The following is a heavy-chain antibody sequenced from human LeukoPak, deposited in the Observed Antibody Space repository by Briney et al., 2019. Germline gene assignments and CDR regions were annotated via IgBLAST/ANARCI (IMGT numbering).Heavy chain of an antibody. D-gene: IGHD6-13*01. J-gene: IGHJ4*02. CDR2: IIPILGIA. CDR3: AKEGTARISTWYDK. V-gene: IGHV1-69*04. Sequence: ASVKVAFKASGGTFSIYAISWVRQAPGQGLEWMGRIIPILGIANYAQKFQGRVTITADKSTSTACMELSSLRPEDTAVYYCAKEGTARISTWYDKWGEGTLVTVSS. CDR1: GGTFSIYA.